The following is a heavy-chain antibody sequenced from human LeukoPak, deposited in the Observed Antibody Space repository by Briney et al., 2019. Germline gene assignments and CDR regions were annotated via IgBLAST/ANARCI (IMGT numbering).Heavy chain of an antibody. CDR2: IYYSGST. CDR3: TRHLTYYYDSSGYYFDY. Sequence: SETLSLTCTVSGGSISSSSYYWGWIRQPPGKGLEWIGSIYYSGSTYYNPSLKSRVTISVDTSKNQFSLKLSSVTAADTAVYYCTRHLTYYYDSSGYYFDYWGQGTLVTVSS. J-gene: IGHJ4*02. D-gene: IGHD3-22*01. CDR1: GGSISSSSYY. V-gene: IGHV4-39*01.